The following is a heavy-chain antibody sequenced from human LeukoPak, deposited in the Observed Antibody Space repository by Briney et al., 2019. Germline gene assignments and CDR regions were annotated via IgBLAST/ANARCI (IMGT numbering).Heavy chain of an antibody. J-gene: IGHJ4*02. CDR2: IWYDGSNK. CDR1: GFTFSSYG. D-gene: IGHD6-19*01. CDR3: ARDRGSGWIFDY. Sequence: GRSLRLSCAASGFTFSSYGMHWVRQAPGKGLEWVAVIWYDGSNKYYADSVKGRFTISRDNSKNTLYLQMNSLRAEDTAVYYCARDRGSGWIFDYWGQGTLVTVSS. V-gene: IGHV3-33*01.